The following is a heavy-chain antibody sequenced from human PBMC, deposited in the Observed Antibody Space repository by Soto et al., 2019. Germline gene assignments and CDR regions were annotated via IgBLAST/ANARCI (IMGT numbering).Heavy chain of an antibody. CDR2: IIPALGTA. Sequence: QDQLVQSGAEVKKPGSSVKVSCKASGGTFSSHTFSWVRQAPGQGLEWMGRIIPALGTATYAQKIQGRVTITADESATTVYMELNSLRSEDTAVNYCARPVFGDYWYFDLRGRGTLVTVSS. CDR1: GGTFSSHT. CDR3: ARPVFGDYWYFDL. J-gene: IGHJ2*01. V-gene: IGHV1-69*08. D-gene: IGHD4-17*01.